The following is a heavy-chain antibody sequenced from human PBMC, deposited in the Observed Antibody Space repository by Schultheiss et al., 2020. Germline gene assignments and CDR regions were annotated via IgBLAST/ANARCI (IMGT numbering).Heavy chain of an antibody. CDR1: GGSISSKNYY. V-gene: IGHV4-39*07. CDR2: IYHSGST. J-gene: IGHJ5*02. D-gene: IGHD3-3*01. CDR3: ARIRSLRFFAGGCIDP. Sequence: SETLSLTCIVSGGSISSKNYYWAWIRQPPGKGLEWIGSIYHSGSTYYNPSLKSRVTISVDTSKNQFSLKLSSVTAAYTAVYYCARIRSLRFFAGGCIDPWGQGTIVKVSS.